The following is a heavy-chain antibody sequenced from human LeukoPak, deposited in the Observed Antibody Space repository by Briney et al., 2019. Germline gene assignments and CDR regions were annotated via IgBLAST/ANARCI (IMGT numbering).Heavy chain of an antibody. J-gene: IGHJ5*02. D-gene: IGHD2-2*01. V-gene: IGHV3-23*01. CDR1: GFTFSSYA. CDR2: ISGSGTFT. Sequence: QPGGFLRLSCAASGFTFSSYAMSWVRQAPGKGLEWVSAISGSGTFTYYADSVKGRFTISRDNSKNTLYLQLNSLRAEDTAVYYCAKDPLGPRYCSGTSCSNWFDPWGQGTLVTVSS. CDR3: AKDPLGPRYCSGTSCSNWFDP.